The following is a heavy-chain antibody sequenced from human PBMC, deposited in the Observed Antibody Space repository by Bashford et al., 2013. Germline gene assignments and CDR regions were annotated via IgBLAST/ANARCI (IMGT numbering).Heavy chain of an antibody. CDR3: AHRVFYDDVFDV. Sequence: SGPTLVKPTQTLTLTCTFSGFSFNARGVGVGWIRQPPGKALECLGIIYWDGDERYSPSLKNRVTITKDTSENQVVLTMTNMDPVDTATYYCAHRVFYDDVFDVWGQGTMVTVSS. V-gene: IGHV2-5*02. CDR2: IYWDGDE. D-gene: IGHD2/OR15-2a*01. J-gene: IGHJ3*01. CDR1: GFSFNARGVG.